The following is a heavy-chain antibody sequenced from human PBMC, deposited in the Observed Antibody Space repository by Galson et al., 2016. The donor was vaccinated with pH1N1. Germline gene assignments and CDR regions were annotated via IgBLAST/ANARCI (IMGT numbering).Heavy chain of an antibody. CDR1: GYSISSGYY. CDR3: ATYRGSVVDAFEI. J-gene: IGHJ3*02. V-gene: IGHV4-38-2*01. D-gene: IGHD4-23*01. Sequence: SEPLSLTCAVTGYSISSGYYWGWIRQPPGKGLEWIGSIYHSGSTYYNPSLKSRVTISADTSKNQVSLKLRSVTAADTAVYYCATYRGSVVDAFEIWGQGTMVTVSS. CDR2: IYHSGST.